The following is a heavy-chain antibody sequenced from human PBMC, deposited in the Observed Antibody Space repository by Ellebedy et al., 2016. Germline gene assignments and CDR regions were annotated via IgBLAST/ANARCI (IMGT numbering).Heavy chain of an antibody. CDR2: INSRADGGTT. CDR3: TAATKTRGLGY. CDR1: GLTLSNAW. J-gene: IGHJ4*02. V-gene: IGHV3-15*01. Sequence: GESLKISCAASGLTLSNAWMNWVRQAPGKGLEWVGRINSRADGGTTDYAAPVKDRFTIATDDSKNKLYLQMNSLKTEDTAVYFCTAATKTRGLGYWGQGTLVTVSS. D-gene: IGHD1-7*01.